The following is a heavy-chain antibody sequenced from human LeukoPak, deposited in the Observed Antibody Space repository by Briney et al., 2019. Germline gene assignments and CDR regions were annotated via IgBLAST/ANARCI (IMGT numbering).Heavy chain of an antibody. CDR1: GFTFSSSA. D-gene: IGHD3-10*01. J-gene: IGHJ4*02. Sequence: GGSLRLSCTASGFTFSSSAMDWVRQAPGKGLEWVSAVSGSGDTTYYADSVKGRFTISRDNSKNTLYLQMNSLRAEDTAVYYCARVFRSAGYYGSGSYFLFDYWGQGTLVTVSS. V-gene: IGHV3-23*01. CDR3: ARVFRSAGYYGSGSYFLFDY. CDR2: VSGSGDTT.